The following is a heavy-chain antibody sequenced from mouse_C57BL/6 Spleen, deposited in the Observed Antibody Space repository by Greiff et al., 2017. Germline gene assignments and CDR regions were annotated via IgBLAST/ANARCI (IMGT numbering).Heavy chain of an antibody. CDR1: GYTFTSYW. CDR2: IHPNSGST. V-gene: IGHV1-64*01. CDR3: APSITTVVAPFAY. J-gene: IGHJ3*01. Sequence: VQLQQPGAELVKPGASVKLSCKASGYTFTSYWMHWVKQRPGQGLEWIGMIHPNSGSTNYNEKFKSKATLTVDKSSSTAYMQLSSLTSEDSAVYYCAPSITTVVAPFAYWGQGTLVTVSA. D-gene: IGHD1-1*01.